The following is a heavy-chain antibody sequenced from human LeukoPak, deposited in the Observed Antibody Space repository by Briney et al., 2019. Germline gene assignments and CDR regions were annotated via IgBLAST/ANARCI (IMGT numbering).Heavy chain of an antibody. J-gene: IGHJ4*02. V-gene: IGHV1-2*02. Sequence: ASVKVSCKASGYTFTGYYIQWVRQAPGQGLEWMGWINPNSGGTNYAQRFQGRVTMTRDTSISTAYVELSGLRSDDTAMYYCFRLGDDYRGQGTLVTVSS. CDR1: GYTFTGYY. CDR2: INPNSGGT. CDR3: FRLGDDY. D-gene: IGHD3-3*01.